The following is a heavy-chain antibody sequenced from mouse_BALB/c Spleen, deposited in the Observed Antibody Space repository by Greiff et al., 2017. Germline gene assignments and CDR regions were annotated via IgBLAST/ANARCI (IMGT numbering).Heavy chain of an antibody. CDR1: GFTFSSYA. CDR2: ISSGGST. D-gene: IGHD1-1*01. J-gene: IGHJ2*01. CDR3: AREVYYYGSSFDY. V-gene: IGHV5-6-5*01. Sequence: EVHLVESGGGLVKPGGSLKLSCAASGFTFSSYAMSWVRQTPEKRLEWVASISSGGSTYYPDSVKGRFTISRDNARNILYLQMSSLRSEDTAMYYCAREVYYYGSSFDYWGQGTTLTVSS.